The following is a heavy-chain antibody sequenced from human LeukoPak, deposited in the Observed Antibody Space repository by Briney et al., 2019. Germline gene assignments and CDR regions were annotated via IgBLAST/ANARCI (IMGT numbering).Heavy chain of an antibody. D-gene: IGHD4-23*01. J-gene: IGHJ4*02. Sequence: PSETLSLTCTVSGGSISSSSYYWGWIRQPPGKGLEWIGSIYYSGSTYYNPSLKSRVTISVDTSKNQFSLKLSSVTAADTAVYYCARSSPRVVTPKYYFDYWGQGTLVTVSS. CDR1: GGSISSSSYY. CDR3: ARSSPRVVTPKYYFDY. V-gene: IGHV4-39*01. CDR2: IYYSGST.